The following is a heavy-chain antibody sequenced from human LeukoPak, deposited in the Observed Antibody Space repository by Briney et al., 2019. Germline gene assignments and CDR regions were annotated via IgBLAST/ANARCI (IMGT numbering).Heavy chain of an antibody. V-gene: IGHV1-46*01. D-gene: IGHD2-15*01. CDR2: INPSGGST. CDR1: GYTFTSYY. CDR3: ARDRVAYCSGGSCPFDY. Sequence: GASVKVSCKASGYTFTSYYMHWVRQAPGQGLEWMGIINPSGGSTSYAQKFQGRVTMTRDTSTSTVYMELSSLRSEDTAVYYCARDRVAYCSGGSCPFDYWGQGTLVTVSS. J-gene: IGHJ4*02.